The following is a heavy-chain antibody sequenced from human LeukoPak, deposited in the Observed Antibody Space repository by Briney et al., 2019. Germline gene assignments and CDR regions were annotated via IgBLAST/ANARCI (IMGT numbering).Heavy chain of an antibody. Sequence: GGSLRLSCAGSGFTFSSYAMAWVRQAPGKGLEWVSGISDSGSTTDYADSVKGRFTISRDNSKNTLYLQMNRLRAEDTAVYYCAKDHSSGWYWLVYWGQGTLVTVSS. D-gene: IGHD6-19*01. CDR1: GFTFSSYA. CDR2: ISDSGSTT. V-gene: IGHV3-23*01. CDR3: AKDHSSGWYWLVY. J-gene: IGHJ4*02.